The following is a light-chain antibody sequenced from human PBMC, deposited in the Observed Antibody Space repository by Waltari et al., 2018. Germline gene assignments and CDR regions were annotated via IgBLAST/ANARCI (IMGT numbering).Light chain of an antibody. CDR3: ETGGHGTWV. V-gene: IGLV4-69*02. CDR1: SGHSPRL. J-gene: IGLJ3*02. Sequence: LVLTQSPSASPSLVASVKLTSTLHSGHSPRLVAWLPQHPEKGPRYLMKVNSDGSHTKGDDIPDRFSGSSSGAERYLTISSVQSEDEADYYCETGGHGTWVFGGGTKLTVL. CDR2: VNSDGSH.